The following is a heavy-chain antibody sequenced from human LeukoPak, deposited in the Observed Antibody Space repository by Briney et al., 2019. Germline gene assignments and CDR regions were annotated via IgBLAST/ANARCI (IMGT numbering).Heavy chain of an antibody. CDR2: MNGDGSST. Sequence: GSLRLSCAASGFTFSTHWMHWVRQAPGKGLVWVSRMNGDGSSTKYADSVKGRFTISRDNAKNTLYLQMNSLRAEDTAVYYCARDWGEGAFDYWGQGTLVTVSS. CDR3: ARDWGEGAFDY. J-gene: IGHJ4*02. D-gene: IGHD3-16*01. CDR1: GFTFSTHW. V-gene: IGHV3-74*01.